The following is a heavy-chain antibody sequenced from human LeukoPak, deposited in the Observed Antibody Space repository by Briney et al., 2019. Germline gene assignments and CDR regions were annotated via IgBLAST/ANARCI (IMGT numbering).Heavy chain of an antibody. J-gene: IGHJ4*02. CDR2: INHSGST. Sequence: SETLSLTCAVYGVSFSGYYWSWIRQPPGKGLEWIGEINHSGSTNYNPSLKSRVTISVDTSKNQFSLKLSSVTAADTAVYYCARASAAAGRFDYWGQGTLVTVSS. CDR3: ARASAAAGRFDY. V-gene: IGHV4-34*01. D-gene: IGHD6-13*01. CDR1: GVSFSGYY.